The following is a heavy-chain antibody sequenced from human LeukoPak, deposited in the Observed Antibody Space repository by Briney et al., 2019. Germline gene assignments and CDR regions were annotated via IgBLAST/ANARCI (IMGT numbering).Heavy chain of an antibody. CDR1: GFTFSSYA. J-gene: IGHJ4*01. D-gene: IGHD2-8*01. Sequence: GGSLRLSCAASGFTFSSYAVSWVRQAPGKGLEWVSSISGSGGSTHSADSVKGRFTISRDNSKNTLYLQMNSLRAEDTALYYCAKDRSCTNDICHGDFDHWGHGTLVTVSS. CDR2: ISGSGGST. CDR3: AKDRSCTNDICHGDFDH. V-gene: IGHV3-23*01.